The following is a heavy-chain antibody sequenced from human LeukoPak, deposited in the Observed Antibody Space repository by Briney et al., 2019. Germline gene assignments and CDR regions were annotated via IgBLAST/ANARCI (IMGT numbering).Heavy chain of an antibody. V-gene: IGHV3-30*02. CDR2: ISYDGSSK. Sequence: GGSLRLSCAASGFTFSNHGMHWVRQAPGKGLEWVAYISYDGSSKYYADSVKGRLTLSRDNSKNTVSLQMNSLRAEDTAVYYCPRDSNYSFDYWGQGTLVTVSS. CDR3: PRDSNYSFDY. CDR1: GFTFSNHG. J-gene: IGHJ4*02. D-gene: IGHD4-11*01.